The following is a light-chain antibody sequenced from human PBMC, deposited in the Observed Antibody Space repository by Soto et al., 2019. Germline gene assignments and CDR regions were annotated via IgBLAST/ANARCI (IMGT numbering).Light chain of an antibody. J-gene: IGLJ1*01. V-gene: IGLV1-40*01. Sequence: QSVLTQPPSVSGAPGQRVTISCTGSSSNIGAGYDVHWYQQLLGTAPKLLIYGNSNRPSGVPDRFSGSKSGTSASLAITGLQAEDEADYYCQSYDNSLSGFYVFGTGTKVT. CDR2: GNS. CDR3: QSYDNSLSGFYV. CDR1: SSNIGAGYD.